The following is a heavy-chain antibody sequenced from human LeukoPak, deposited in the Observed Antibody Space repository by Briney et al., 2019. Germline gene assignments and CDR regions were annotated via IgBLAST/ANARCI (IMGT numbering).Heavy chain of an antibody. CDR2: ISDGAGST. CDR3: AKDLTLLDY. CDR1: GFTFSSYA. J-gene: IGHJ4*02. D-gene: IGHD3-9*01. V-gene: IGHV3-23*01. Sequence: GESLRLSCAASGFTFSSYAMSWVRQAPGKGLEWVSAISDGAGSTYYADSVKGRFTISRDNSKNTLYLQMNSLRAEDTAVYFCAKDLTLLDYWGQGTLVTVSS.